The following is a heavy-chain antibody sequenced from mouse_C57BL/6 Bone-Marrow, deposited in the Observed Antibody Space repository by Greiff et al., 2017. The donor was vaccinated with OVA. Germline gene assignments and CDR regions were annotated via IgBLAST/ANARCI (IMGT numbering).Heavy chain of an antibody. CDR3: ARSRLLRGFAY. Sequence: VQLQQSGPELVKPGDSVKISCKASGYSFTGYFMNWVMQSHGKSLEWIGRINPYNGDTFYNQKFKGKATLTVDKSSSTAHMELQSLTSEDSAVYYCARSRLLRGFAYWGQGTLVTVSA. D-gene: IGHD1-1*01. V-gene: IGHV1-20*01. CDR2: INPYNGDT. CDR1: GYSFTGYF. J-gene: IGHJ3*01.